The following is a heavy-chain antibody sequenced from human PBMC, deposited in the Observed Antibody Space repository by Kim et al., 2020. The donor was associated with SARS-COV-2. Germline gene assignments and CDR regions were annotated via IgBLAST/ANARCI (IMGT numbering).Heavy chain of an antibody. V-gene: IGHV4-59*01. D-gene: IGHD3-16*01. CDR1: GGSISSYY. Sequence: SETLSLTCTVSGGSISSYYWSWIRQPPGKGLEWIGYIYYSGSTNYNPSLKSRVTISVDTSKNQFSLKLSSVTAADTAVYYCARGGRWLQEGVWFDPWGQGTLVTVSS. J-gene: IGHJ5*02. CDR2: IYYSGST. CDR3: ARGGRWLQEGVWFDP.